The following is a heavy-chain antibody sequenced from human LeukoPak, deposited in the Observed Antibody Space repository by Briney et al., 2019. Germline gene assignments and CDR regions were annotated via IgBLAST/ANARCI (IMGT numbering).Heavy chain of an antibody. Sequence: SETLSLTCTVSGYSISSGYYWSWIRQPPGKGLEWIGYMYYSGSTNYNPSLKSRVTISVDTSKNQFSLKLSSVTAADTAVYYCARSGSTAFDYWGQGTLVTVSS. CDR2: MYYSGST. CDR3: ARSGSTAFDY. V-gene: IGHV4-61*01. J-gene: IGHJ4*02. CDR1: GYSISSGYY. D-gene: IGHD1-26*01.